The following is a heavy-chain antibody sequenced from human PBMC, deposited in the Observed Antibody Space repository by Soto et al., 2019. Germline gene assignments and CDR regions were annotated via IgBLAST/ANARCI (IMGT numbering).Heavy chain of an antibody. D-gene: IGHD2-2*01. V-gene: IGHV1-46*01. Sequence: ASVKVSCKASGYTFTSYYMHWVRQAPGQGLEWMGIINPSGGSTSYAQKFQGRVTMTRDTSTSTVYTELSSLRSEDTAVYYCARGGFLVVVPAAPFDPWGQGTLVTVSS. J-gene: IGHJ5*02. CDR1: GYTFTSYY. CDR2: INPSGGST. CDR3: ARGGFLVVVPAAPFDP.